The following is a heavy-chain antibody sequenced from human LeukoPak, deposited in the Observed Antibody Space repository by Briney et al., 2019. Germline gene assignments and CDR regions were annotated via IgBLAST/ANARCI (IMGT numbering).Heavy chain of an antibody. CDR3: ARVVSSSGWYYFDY. Sequence: ASETLSLTCTVSGGSISSYYWSWIRQPPGKGLEWIGYIYYSGSTNYNPSLKSRVTISVDTSKNQFFLKLSSVTAADTAVYYCARVVSSSGWYYFDYWGQGTLVTVSS. J-gene: IGHJ4*02. CDR2: IYYSGST. D-gene: IGHD6-19*01. V-gene: IGHV4-59*01. CDR1: GGSISSYY.